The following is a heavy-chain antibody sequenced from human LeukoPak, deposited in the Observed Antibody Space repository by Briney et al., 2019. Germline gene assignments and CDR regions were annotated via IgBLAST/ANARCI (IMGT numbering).Heavy chain of an antibody. CDR2: IWYDGSNK. D-gene: IGHD3-9*01. CDR1: GFTFSSYG. Sequence: HTGGSLRLSCAASGFTFSSYGMHWVRQAPGKGLEWVAVIWYDGSNKYYADSVKGRFTISRDNSKNTLYLQMNSLRAEDTAVYYCAKDRSTSNILTGYQDNWGQGTLVTVSS. CDR3: AKDRSTSNILTGYQDN. J-gene: IGHJ4*02. V-gene: IGHV3-33*06.